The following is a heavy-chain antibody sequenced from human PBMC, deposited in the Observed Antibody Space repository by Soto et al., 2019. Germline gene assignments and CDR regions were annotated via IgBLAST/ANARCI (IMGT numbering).Heavy chain of an antibody. Sequence: QVQLVQSGNELKKPGASVKVSCKVPESDGITWVRQARGQGLEWMGWINRYNGITNYAYEFQDRVTMTIDTTTRTGYMELRGLRSDDTAVYYCANRGNPLMDVWGQGTTVTVSS. CDR1: ESDG. CDR3: ANRGNPLMDV. J-gene: IGHJ6*02. CDR2: INRYNGIT. V-gene: IGHV1-18*01.